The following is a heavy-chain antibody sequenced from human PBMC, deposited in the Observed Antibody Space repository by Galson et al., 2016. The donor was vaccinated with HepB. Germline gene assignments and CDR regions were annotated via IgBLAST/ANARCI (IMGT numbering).Heavy chain of an antibody. CDR2: INYSGST. J-gene: IGHJ4*02. Sequence: ETLSLTCTVSGGSISSRNYYWGWIRQSPGKGLEWIGNINYSGSTYYNSSLKSRVTISVETSKNQFSLRLSSVTAADTAVYYCAREKVTTRTDHFDYWGQGTLVTVSS. V-gene: IGHV4-39*02. D-gene: IGHD4-11*01. CDR3: AREKVTTRTDHFDY. CDR1: GGSISSRNYY.